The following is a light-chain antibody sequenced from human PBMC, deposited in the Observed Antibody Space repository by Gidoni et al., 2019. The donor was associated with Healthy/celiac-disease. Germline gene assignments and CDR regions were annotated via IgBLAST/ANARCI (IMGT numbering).Light chain of an antibody. CDR1: SLRSYY. V-gene: IGLV3-19*01. J-gene: IGLJ1*01. CDR2: GKN. Sequence: SSELTQDPAVSVALGQTVPITCQGDSLRSYYASWYQQKPGQAPVLVIYGKNNRPSGIPDRFAGSSSGNTASLTITGAQAEDEADYYCNSRDTSGNHVFGTGTKVTVL. CDR3: NSRDTSGNHV.